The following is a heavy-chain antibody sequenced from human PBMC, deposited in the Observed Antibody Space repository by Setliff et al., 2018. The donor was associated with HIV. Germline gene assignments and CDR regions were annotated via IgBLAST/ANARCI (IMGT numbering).Heavy chain of an antibody. CDR1: GGSISGFY. CDR3: ARDRLTYYFDY. V-gene: IGHV4-4*07. CDR2: IYDSGST. D-gene: IGHD3-22*01. J-gene: IGHJ4*02. Sequence: SETLSLTCTVSGGSISGFYWNWIRQSAGKGLQWIGRIYDSGSTNYNPSLKSRVTMSVDTSKNQFSLKLSSVTAADTAVYYCARDRLTYYFDYWGQGILVTVSS.